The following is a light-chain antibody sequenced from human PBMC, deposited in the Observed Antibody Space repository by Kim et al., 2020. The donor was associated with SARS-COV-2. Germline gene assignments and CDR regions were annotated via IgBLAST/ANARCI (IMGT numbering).Light chain of an antibody. J-gene: IGKJ1*01. Sequence: EIVLTQSPATVSLSPRERATLSCRASQSFSSHLAWYQQKPGQAPRLLIYDASNRATGIPARISGSGSGTDFTLTISSLEPEDFAVYYCQHNKTFGQGTKVDIK. CDR3: QHNKT. CDR1: QSFSSH. V-gene: IGKV3-11*01. CDR2: DAS.